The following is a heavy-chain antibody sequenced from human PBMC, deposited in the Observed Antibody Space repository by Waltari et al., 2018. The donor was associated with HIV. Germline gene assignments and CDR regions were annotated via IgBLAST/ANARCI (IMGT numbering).Heavy chain of an antibody. CDR3: AKSIAVAGPQFFYGMDV. CDR2: ISGSGGRT. V-gene: IGHV3-23*01. D-gene: IGHD6-19*01. J-gene: IGHJ6*02. Sequence: EVQLLESGGGLVQRGGSLRLSCAGSGFTFSNHARGWVRQTPGKGLEWVSVISGSGGRTYSADSVKGRFTISRDNSKNTLYLQMNSLRAEDTAVYYCAKSIAVAGPQFFYGMDVWGHGTTVTVSS. CDR1: GFTFSNHA.